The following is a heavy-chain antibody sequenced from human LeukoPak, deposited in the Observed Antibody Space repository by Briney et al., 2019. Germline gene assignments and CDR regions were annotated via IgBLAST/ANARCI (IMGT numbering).Heavy chain of an antibody. V-gene: IGHV1-8*01. CDR3: ARGLEYQLLSFWFDP. J-gene: IGHJ5*02. CDR1: GYTFTSYD. D-gene: IGHD2-2*01. CDR2: VNPNSGNT. Sequence: GASVKVSCKASGYTFTSYDINWVRQATGQGLEWMGWVNPNSGNTGYAQKFQGRVTMTRNTSISTAYMELSSLRSEDTAVYYCARGLEYQLLSFWFDPWGQGTLVTVSS.